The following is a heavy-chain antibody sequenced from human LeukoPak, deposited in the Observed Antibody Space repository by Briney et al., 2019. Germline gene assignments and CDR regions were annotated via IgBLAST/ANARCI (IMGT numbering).Heavy chain of an antibody. D-gene: IGHD4-17*01. V-gene: IGHV1-8*03. CDR2: MNPNSGNT. CDR3: ARLATGDYDDYYYMDV. Sequence: ASVKVSCKASGYTFTSYDINLVRQATGQGLEWMGWMNPNSGNTGYAQKFQGRVTITRNTSISTAYMELSSMRCEDTAVYYCARLATGDYDDYYYMDVWGKGTTVTVSS. CDR1: GYTFTSYD. J-gene: IGHJ6*03.